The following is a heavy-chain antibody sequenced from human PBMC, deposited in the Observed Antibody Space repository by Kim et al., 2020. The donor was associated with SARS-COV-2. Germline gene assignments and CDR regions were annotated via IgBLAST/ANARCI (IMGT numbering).Heavy chain of an antibody. CDR1: GYTFTSYA. CDR3: ARDPEGYCSGGSCYLIDY. V-gene: IGHV7-4-1*02. J-gene: IGHJ4*02. D-gene: IGHD2-15*01. CDR2: INTNTGNP. Sequence: ASVKVSCKASGYTFTSYAMNWVRQAPGQGLEWMGWINTNTGNPTYAQGFTGRFVFSLYTSVSTAYLQISSLKAEDTAVYYCARDPEGYCSGGSCYLIDYWGQGTLVTVSS.